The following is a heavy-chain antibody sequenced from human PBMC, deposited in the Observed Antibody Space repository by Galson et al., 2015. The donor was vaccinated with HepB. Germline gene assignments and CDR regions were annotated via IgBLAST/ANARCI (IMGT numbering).Heavy chain of an antibody. J-gene: IGHJ4*02. Sequence: SLRLSCAASGFTFSSYWMDWVRQAPGKGLEWVANVNQDGSEKHYVDSVKGRFTVSRDNAENSVYLLMSSLRVEDTAVYYCARSLDYWGLGTLITVSS. CDR1: GFTFSSYW. V-gene: IGHV3-7*01. CDR2: VNQDGSEK. CDR3: ARSLDY.